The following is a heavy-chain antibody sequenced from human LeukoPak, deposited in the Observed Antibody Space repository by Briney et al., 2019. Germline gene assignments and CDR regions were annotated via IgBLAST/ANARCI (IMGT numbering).Heavy chain of an antibody. CDR1: GAALSEYY. V-gene: IGHV4-59*01. CDR2: IHYSGST. CDR3: ARMPPVGGSYVY. D-gene: IGHD1-26*01. J-gene: IGHJ4*02. Sequence: SETLSLTCAVYGAALSEYYWSWIRQPPGKGLEWIGYIHYSGSTNYNPSLKSRVTISVDTSKNQFSLKLSSVTAADTAVYYCARMPPVGGSYVYWGQGTLVTVSS.